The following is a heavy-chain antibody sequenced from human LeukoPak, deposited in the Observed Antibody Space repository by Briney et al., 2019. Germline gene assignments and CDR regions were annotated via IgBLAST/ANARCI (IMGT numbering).Heavy chain of an antibody. D-gene: IGHD1-26*01. CDR2: INSDGSST. CDR1: GFTFSSYW. Sequence: PGGSLRLSCAASGFTFSSYWMHWVRQAPGKGLVWVSRINSDGSSTSYADSVKGRFTISRDNAKNTLYLQMNSLRTEDTAVYYCAKQEGATAYFDYWGQGTLVTVSS. J-gene: IGHJ4*02. V-gene: IGHV3-74*01. CDR3: AKQEGATAYFDY.